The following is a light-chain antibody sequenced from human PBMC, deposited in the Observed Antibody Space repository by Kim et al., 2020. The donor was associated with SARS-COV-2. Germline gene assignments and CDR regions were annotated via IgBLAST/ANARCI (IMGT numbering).Light chain of an antibody. V-gene: IGKV2-28*01. Sequence: PAAISCRSSQSLLHSNGYNFLDWYLQKPGQSPQLLISLASNRASGVPDRFSGSGSGTDFTLKISRVEADDVGVYYCLQALQTPLTFGPGTKVDIK. CDR1: QSLLHSNGYNF. J-gene: IGKJ3*01. CDR2: LAS. CDR3: LQALQTPLT.